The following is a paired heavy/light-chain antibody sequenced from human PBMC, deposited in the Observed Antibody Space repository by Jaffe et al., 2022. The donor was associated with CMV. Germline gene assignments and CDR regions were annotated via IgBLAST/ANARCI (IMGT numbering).Light chain of an antibody. V-gene: IGKV1-39*01. CDR1: QSIGTY. CDR2: GAS. CDR3: HQTYTTPWT. Sequence: DIQMTQSPASLSASVGDRVTITCRASQSIGTYVNWYQQEPGKVPKLLIYGASSLQSGVPSRFSGSGSGTDFILIINSLQPEDFATYYCHQTYTTPWTFGQGTKVDVK. J-gene: IGKJ1*01.
Heavy chain of an antibody. CDR3: ARRIQISTSPVFAFDI. Sequence: QVQLQESGPGLVKPSETLSLTCTVSGASISHYHWSWIRQFPGKGLEWIGFVYYGGSTQYNPSLQSRVTTPLDTSKNQFSLKLRSVTAADTAVYYCARRIQISTSPVFAFDIWGQGTMVTVSS. D-gene: IGHD5-18*01. J-gene: IGHJ3*02. V-gene: IGHV4-59*01. CDR1: GASISHYH. CDR2: VYYGGST.